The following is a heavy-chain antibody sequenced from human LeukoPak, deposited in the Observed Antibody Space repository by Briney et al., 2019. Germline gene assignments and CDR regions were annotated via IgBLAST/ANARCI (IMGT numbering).Heavy chain of an antibody. CDR1: GFTVSSNY. J-gene: IGHJ4*02. D-gene: IGHD4-17*01. CDR2: IYGSTSA. V-gene: IGHV3-66*01. Sequence: GGSLRLSCAASGFTVSSNYINWVRQAPGKGLEWVSLIYGSTSADYADSLKGRVTISRDTSMNTVYLQMNSLRAEDTAVYYCARLNFGDDYWGQGTLVTVSS. CDR3: ARLNFGDDY.